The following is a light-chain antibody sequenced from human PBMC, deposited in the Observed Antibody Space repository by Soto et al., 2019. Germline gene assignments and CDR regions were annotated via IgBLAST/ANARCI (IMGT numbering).Light chain of an antibody. CDR3: QQYYSTLRT. Sequence: DIVMTQSPDSLAVSLGERATINCKSSQSVLYSSNNKNYLAWYQQKPGQPPKLLIYWASTRESVVPDRFRGSGSGTDFTLTISSLQAEDVAVYYCQQYYSTLRTFGQGTKVEIK. CDR1: QSVLYSSNNKNY. J-gene: IGKJ1*01. CDR2: WAS. V-gene: IGKV4-1*01.